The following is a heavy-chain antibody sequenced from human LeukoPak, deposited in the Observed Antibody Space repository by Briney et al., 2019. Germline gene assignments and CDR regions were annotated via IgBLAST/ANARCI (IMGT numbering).Heavy chain of an antibody. J-gene: IGHJ4*02. CDR1: GDSISSASYY. CDR3: ARDMGPTVTTKTYYFDY. CDR2: AHTSGST. D-gene: IGHD4-17*01. V-gene: IGHV4-61*02. Sequence: SETLSLTCTVSGDSISSASYYWSWIRQPAGRGLEWIGRAHTSGSTNYNPSLKSRVTMSVDTSKNQFSLKLSSVTAADTAIYYCARDMGPTVTTKTYYFDYWGQGTLVTVSS.